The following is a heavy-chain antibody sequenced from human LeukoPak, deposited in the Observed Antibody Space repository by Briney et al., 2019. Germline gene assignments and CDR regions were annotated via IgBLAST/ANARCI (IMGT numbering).Heavy chain of an antibody. D-gene: IGHD5-24*01. CDR3: ARAGDGYNLDYYYGMDV. J-gene: IGHJ6*02. CDR1: GGSISSSSYY. CDR2: IYYSGST. Sequence: SETLSLTCTVSGGSISSSSYYWGWIRQPPGKGLEWIGSIYYSGSTYYNPSLKSRVTISVDTSKNQFSLRLSSVTAADTAVYYCARAGDGYNLDYYYGMDVWGQGTTVTVSS. V-gene: IGHV4-39*07.